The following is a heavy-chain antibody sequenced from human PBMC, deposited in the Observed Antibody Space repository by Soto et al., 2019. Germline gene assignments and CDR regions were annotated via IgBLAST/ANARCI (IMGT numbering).Heavy chain of an antibody. Sequence: EVQVLESGGGLVQPGGSLRLSCAASGFTFNLDSMSWVRQAPGKGMELVSGISGGGGSIHYADAVKGRFTISRDNSKDTLYLQMNSLIGEDTAVYYCGQGKSSNYVSHAFDGWGQGTMVTVSS. CDR1: GFTFNLDS. D-gene: IGHD3-10*02. CDR2: ISGGGGSI. V-gene: IGHV3-23*01. J-gene: IGHJ3*01. CDR3: GQGKSSNYVSHAFDG.